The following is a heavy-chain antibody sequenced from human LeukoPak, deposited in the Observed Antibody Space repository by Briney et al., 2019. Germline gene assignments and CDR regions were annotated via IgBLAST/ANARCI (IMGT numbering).Heavy chain of an antibody. D-gene: IGHD2-2*01. V-gene: IGHV3-9*01. CDR3: AKDIGCSSTRCHYGYYGMDV. J-gene: IGHJ6*02. CDR2: ISWNSGSI. Sequence: PGGSLRLSCAASGFTFDDYAMHWVRQAPGKGLEWTSGISWNSGSIGYADSVKGRLTISRDNAKNSLYLQMNSLRAEDTALYYCAKDIGCSSTRCHYGYYGMDVWGQGTTVTVSS. CDR1: GFTFDDYA.